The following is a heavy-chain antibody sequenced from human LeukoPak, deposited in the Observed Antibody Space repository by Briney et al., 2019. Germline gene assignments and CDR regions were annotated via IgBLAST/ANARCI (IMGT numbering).Heavy chain of an antibody. D-gene: IGHD6-13*01. Sequence: SQTLSLTCTVSGGSISSGSYYWSWIRQPAGKGLEWIGRIYTSGSTNYNPSLKSRVTISVDTSKNQFSLKLSSVTAADTAVYYCARDRVAAAGTGHNYYYYYYMDVWGKGTTVTISS. CDR3: ARDRVAAAGTGHNYYYYYYMDV. V-gene: IGHV4-61*02. CDR1: GGSISSGSYY. J-gene: IGHJ6*03. CDR2: IYTSGST.